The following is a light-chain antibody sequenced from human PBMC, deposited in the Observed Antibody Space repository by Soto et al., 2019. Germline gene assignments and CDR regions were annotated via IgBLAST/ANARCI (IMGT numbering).Light chain of an antibody. J-gene: IGKJ4*01. CDR2: DAS. CDR3: QQYDNLLT. CDR1: QDISNY. V-gene: IGKV1-33*01. Sequence: DIQMTQSPSSLSASVGDRVTITCQASQDISNYLNWYQQKPGKAPKLLIYDASNLETGVSSRLRGSGSGTDFTFTISSLQPEDIATYYCQQYDNLLTFGGGTKVEIK.